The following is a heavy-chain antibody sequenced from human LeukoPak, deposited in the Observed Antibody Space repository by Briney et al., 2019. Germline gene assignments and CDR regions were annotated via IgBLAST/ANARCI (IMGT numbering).Heavy chain of an antibody. V-gene: IGHV4-34*01. CDR2: INHSGST. CDR3: AKDAVQLLWFGESEPYYFDY. CDR1: GGSFSGYY. D-gene: IGHD3-10*01. Sequence: SETLSLTCAVYGGSFSGYYWSWIRQPPGKGLEWIGEINHSGSTNYNPSLKSRVTISVDTSKNQFSLKLSSVTAADTAVYYCAKDAVQLLWFGESEPYYFDYWGQGTLVTVSS. J-gene: IGHJ4*02.